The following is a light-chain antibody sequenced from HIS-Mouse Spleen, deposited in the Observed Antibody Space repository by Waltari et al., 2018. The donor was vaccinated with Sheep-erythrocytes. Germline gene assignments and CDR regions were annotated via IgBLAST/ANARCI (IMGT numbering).Light chain of an antibody. Sequence: SALTQPRSVSGSPGQSVTISCTGTSRAVGGSNYVPWYQQHPGKAPKLMIYDVSKRPSGVPDRFSGSKSGNTASLTISGLQAEDEADYYCCSYAGSYNHVFATGTKVTVL. CDR1: SRAVGGSNY. CDR2: DVS. J-gene: IGLJ1*01. CDR3: CSYAGSYNHV. V-gene: IGLV2-11*01.